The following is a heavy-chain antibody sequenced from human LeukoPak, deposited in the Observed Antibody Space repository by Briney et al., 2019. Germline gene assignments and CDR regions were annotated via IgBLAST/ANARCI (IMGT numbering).Heavy chain of an antibody. V-gene: IGHV3-23*01. CDR3: AKSYSASSLSIDY. CDR1: GFTFRSYA. CDR2: ISGSGSST. Sequence: GGSLRLSCAPSGFTFRSYAMSWVRQAPGKGREWVSAISGSGSSTNYADSVKGRFTISRDNSKNTLYVQMNSLRAEDTAVYYCAKSYSASSLSIDYWGQGTLVTVSS. D-gene: IGHD6-6*01. J-gene: IGHJ4*02.